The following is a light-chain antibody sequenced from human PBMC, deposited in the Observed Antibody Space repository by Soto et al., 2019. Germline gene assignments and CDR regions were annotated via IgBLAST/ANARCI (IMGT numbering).Light chain of an antibody. CDR1: SGHSSYA. J-gene: IGLJ2*01. CDR2: LNSDGSH. V-gene: IGLV4-69*01. CDR3: QTWGSGIVV. Sequence: QPVLTQSPSASASLGASVKLTCTLSSGHSSYAIAWHQQQPDKGPRYLMKLNSDGSHSKGDGIPDRFSGPSSGAERYLTISSLQSEDEADYYCQTWGSGIVVFGGGTKVTVL.